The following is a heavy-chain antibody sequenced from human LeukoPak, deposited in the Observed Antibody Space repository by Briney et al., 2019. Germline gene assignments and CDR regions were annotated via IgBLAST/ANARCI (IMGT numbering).Heavy chain of an antibody. Sequence: PGESLKISCTGSGYSFTSYWIGWVRQMPGKGLEWMGIIYPGDSDTRYSPSFQGQVTISADKSISTAYLQWSSLKASDTAMYYCARLETPGIAVAGSCDYWGQGTLVTVSS. J-gene: IGHJ4*02. CDR2: IYPGDSDT. CDR1: GYSFTSYW. D-gene: IGHD6-19*01. V-gene: IGHV5-51*01. CDR3: ARLETPGIAVAGSCDY.